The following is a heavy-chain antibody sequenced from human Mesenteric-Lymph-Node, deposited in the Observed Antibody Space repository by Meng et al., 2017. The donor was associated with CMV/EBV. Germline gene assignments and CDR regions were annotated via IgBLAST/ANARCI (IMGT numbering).Heavy chain of an antibody. Sequence: GGSLRLSCAASGFTFSSYGMHWVRQAPGKGLEWVAFIRYDGSNKYYADSVKGRFTISRDNSKNTLYLQMNSLRAEDTAVYYCAKHPTPNSGSYRVNPYYYGMDVWGQGTTVTVSS. CDR1: GFTFSSYG. CDR3: AKHPTPNSGSYRVNPYYYGMDV. J-gene: IGHJ6*02. CDR2: IRYDGSNK. D-gene: IGHD1-26*01. V-gene: IGHV3-30*02.